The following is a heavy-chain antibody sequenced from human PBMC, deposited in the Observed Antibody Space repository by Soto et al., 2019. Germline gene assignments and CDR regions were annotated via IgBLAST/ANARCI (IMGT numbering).Heavy chain of an antibody. CDR1: GFTFDDYA. Sequence: GGSLRLSCAASGFTFDDYAMHWVRQAPGKGLEWVSGISWNSGSIGYADSVKGRFTISRDNAKNSLYLQMNSLRAEDTALYYCAKDMQSRKIAVAEDDAFDIWGQGTMVTVSS. D-gene: IGHD6-19*01. V-gene: IGHV3-9*01. CDR2: ISWNSGSI. CDR3: AKDMQSRKIAVAEDDAFDI. J-gene: IGHJ3*02.